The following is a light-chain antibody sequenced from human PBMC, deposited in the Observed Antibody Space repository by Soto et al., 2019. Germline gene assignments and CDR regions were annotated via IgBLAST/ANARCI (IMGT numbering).Light chain of an antibody. V-gene: IGKV3-20*01. CDR2: GAS. CDR1: QSISRS. CDR3: HQYDTSPLT. Sequence: EIVLAQSPGTLSLSPGERATLSCRASQSISRSLAWFQQKPGQAPRLVIYGASSRGTDIPDRFSGSGSGTVFTLTISGLEPEDFAVYYCHQYDTSPLTFGGGTKVEIK. J-gene: IGKJ4*01.